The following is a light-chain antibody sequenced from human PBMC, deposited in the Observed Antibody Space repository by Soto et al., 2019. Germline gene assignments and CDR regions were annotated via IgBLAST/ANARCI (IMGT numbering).Light chain of an antibody. CDR1: SSDIGTFSS. J-gene: IGLJ2*01. V-gene: IGLV2-8*01. CDR2: GVS. Sequence: QSALTQPPSASGSPGQSVTISCTGTSSDIGTFSSISWYQQYPGKAPTLMIFGVSQRPSGVPDRFSGSKSANTASLTVSGLQDEDEAEYYCSSQAGSDSLMVFGGGTKLTVL. CDR3: SSQAGSDSLMV.